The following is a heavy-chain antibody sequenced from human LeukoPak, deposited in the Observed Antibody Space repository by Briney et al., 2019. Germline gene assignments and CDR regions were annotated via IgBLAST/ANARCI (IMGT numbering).Heavy chain of an antibody. D-gene: IGHD6-6*01. CDR2: ISSSGGNT. CDR1: GFTFSNYA. J-gene: IGHJ6*03. V-gene: IGHV3-23*01. CDR3: AKDDVAAFATGYMDV. Sequence: PGGSLRLSCAASGFTFSNYAMSWVRQAPGKGLEWVSAISSSGGNTYYADSVKGRFTISRDSSKNTLYLQMNSLRAEDTAVYYCAKDDVAAFATGYMDVWGKGTTVTVSS.